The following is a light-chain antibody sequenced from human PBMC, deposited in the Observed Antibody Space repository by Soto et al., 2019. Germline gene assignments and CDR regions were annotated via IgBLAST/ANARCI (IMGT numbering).Light chain of an antibody. CDR1: SCDVGGANY. CDR3: SSYRSGSNLV. CDR2: DDN. Sequence: QSVLTQPASVSGSPGQSITISCTGTSCDVGGANYVHWYQQHPGKAPKLMIYDDNNRPSGISNRFSGSKSGTTASLTIPGLQAEDEADYYCSSYRSGSNLVFGGGTKLTVL. V-gene: IGLV2-14*01. J-gene: IGLJ2*01.